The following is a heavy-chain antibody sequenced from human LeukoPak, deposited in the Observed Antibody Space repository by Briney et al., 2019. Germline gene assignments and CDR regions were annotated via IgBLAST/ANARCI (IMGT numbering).Heavy chain of an antibody. CDR1: GFSFSSYS. D-gene: IGHD2-15*01. CDR3: ARDKGGYWYFDL. CDR2: ISSSSTYI. J-gene: IGHJ2*01. Sequence: GGSLRLSCAVSGFSFSSYSMNWVRQAPGKGLEWVSSISSSSTYIYYADSVKGRFTISRDNAKNSLSLQMNSLRAEDTAVYYCARDKGGYWYFDLCGRGTLVTVSS. V-gene: IGHV3-21*01.